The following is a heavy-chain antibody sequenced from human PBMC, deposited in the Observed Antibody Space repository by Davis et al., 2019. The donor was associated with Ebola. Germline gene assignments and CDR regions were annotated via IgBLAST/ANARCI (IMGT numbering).Heavy chain of an antibody. CDR2: IYYSGST. CDR3: ARTYSSGWYSVYYYYMDV. V-gene: IGHV4-59*01. D-gene: IGHD6-19*01. CDR1: GGSISSYY. Sequence: PSETLSLTCTVSGGSISSYYWSWIRQPPGKGLEWIGYIYYSGSTNYNPSLKSRVTISVDTSKNQFSLKLSSVTAADTAVYYCARTYSSGWYSVYYYYMDVWGKGTTVTVSS. J-gene: IGHJ6*03.